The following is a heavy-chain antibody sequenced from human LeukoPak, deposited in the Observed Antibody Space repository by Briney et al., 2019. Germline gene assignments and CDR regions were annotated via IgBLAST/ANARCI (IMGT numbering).Heavy chain of an antibody. CDR3: ARMWSTATSGWNWFDP. V-gene: IGHV1-2*02. CDR2: INPNNGDT. D-gene: IGHD6-13*01. CDR1: GYTFTDYY. J-gene: IGHJ5*02. Sequence: ASVKVSCKASGYTFTDYYVYWVRQAPGQGLEWMGWINPNNGDTNYAQKFQGRVTMTRDTSISTAYMDLSSLRSDDTAMYYCARMWSTATSGWNWFDPWGQGTLVTVSS.